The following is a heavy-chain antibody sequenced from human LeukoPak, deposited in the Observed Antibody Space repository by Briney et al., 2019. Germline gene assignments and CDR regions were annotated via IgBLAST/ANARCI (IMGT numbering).Heavy chain of an antibody. D-gene: IGHD2-2*01. CDR2: IYHSGNT. J-gene: IGHJ4*02. Sequence: TSETLSLTCTVSGYSISSGYYWGWIRLPPGKGLEWIGSIYHSGNTYYKPSLKSRVTTSVDTSKYHFSLKLNSVTAADTAVYYCARAGYCSSTTCSTGERWGRGTLVSVSS. CDR3: ARAGYCSSTTCSTGER. V-gene: IGHV4-38-2*02. CDR1: GYSISSGYY.